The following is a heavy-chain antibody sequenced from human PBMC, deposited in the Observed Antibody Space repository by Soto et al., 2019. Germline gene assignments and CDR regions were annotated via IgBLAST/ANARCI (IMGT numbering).Heavy chain of an antibody. J-gene: IGHJ4*02. Sequence: QVHLVQSGAEVKKPGASVKVSCKGSGYGFTTYGITWVRQAPGQGLEWMAWISAHNGNTNYAQKLQGRVTVTRDTSTSTAYMEVRSLRSDDTAVYYCARGRYVDYWGQGALVTVSS. D-gene: IGHD1-1*01. CDR1: GYGFTTYG. CDR3: ARGRYVDY. V-gene: IGHV1-18*01. CDR2: ISAHNGNT.